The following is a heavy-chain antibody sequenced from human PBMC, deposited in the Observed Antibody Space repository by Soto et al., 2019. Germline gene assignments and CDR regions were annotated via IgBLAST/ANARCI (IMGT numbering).Heavy chain of an antibody. CDR2: ISWDGGST. D-gene: IGHD1-26*01. CDR3: AKDMGRWDPQPFGMDV. J-gene: IGHJ6*02. Sequence: PGGSLRLSCAASGFTFDDYAMHWVRQAPGKGLEWVSLISWDGGSTYYADSVKGRFTISGDNSKNSLYLQMNSLRAEDTALYYCAKDMGRWDPQPFGMDVWGQGTTVTVSS. V-gene: IGHV3-43D*04. CDR1: GFTFDDYA.